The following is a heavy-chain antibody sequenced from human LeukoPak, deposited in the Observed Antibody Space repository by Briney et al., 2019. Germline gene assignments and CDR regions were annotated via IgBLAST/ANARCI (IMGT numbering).Heavy chain of an antibody. V-gene: IGHV1-2*02. CDR2: INPNSGGT. J-gene: IGHJ4*02. CDR3: ARDGGMWTTVVF. D-gene: IGHD4-23*01. CDR1: GYTFTGYY. Sequence: WASVKVSCKASGYTFTGYYMHWVRQAPGQGLGWMGWINPNSGGTNYAQKFQGRVTLTRDTSISTAYMELSRLRSDDTAVYYCARDGGMWTTVVFWGQGTLVTVSS.